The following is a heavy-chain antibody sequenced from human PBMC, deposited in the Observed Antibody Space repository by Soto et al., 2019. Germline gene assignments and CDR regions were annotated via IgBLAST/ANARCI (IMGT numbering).Heavy chain of an antibody. CDR1: GYTFTSYA. Sequence: ASVKVSCKASGYTFTSYAMHWVRQAPGQRLEWMGWINAGNGNTKYSQKFQGRVTITRDTSASTAYMELSSLRSEDTAVYYCARDMADILNGSSLNWFDTSGQGTLVTVSS. V-gene: IGHV1-3*01. J-gene: IGHJ5*02. D-gene: IGHD3-9*01. CDR3: ARDMADILNGSSLNWFDT. CDR2: INAGNGNT.